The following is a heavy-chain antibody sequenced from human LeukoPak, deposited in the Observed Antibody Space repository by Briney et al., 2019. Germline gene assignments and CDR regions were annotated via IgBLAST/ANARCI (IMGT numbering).Heavy chain of an antibody. CDR3: ARDSGTGSYHGWFDP. CDR1: GYTFTSYY. J-gene: IGHJ5*02. V-gene: IGHV1-46*01. Sequence: GASVKVSCKASGYTFTSYYMHWVRQAPGQGLEWMGIINPSGGSTSYAQKFQGRVTMTRDMSTSTVYMELSSLRSEDTAVYYCARDSGTGSYHGWFDPWGQGTLVTVSS. D-gene: IGHD1-26*01. CDR2: INPSGGST.